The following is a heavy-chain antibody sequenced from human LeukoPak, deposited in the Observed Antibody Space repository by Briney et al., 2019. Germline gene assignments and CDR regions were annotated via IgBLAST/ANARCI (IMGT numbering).Heavy chain of an antibody. D-gene: IGHD4-17*01. Sequence: GGSLRLSCAASGLTFSSAWMNWVRQAPGKGLEWVGRIKSKSFAETTDYAAPVKGRFTISRDDSKNTLYLQMNSLRTEDTAVYYCTTDTVTTLSNYFAYWGQGSLVTVSS. V-gene: IGHV3-15*01. J-gene: IGHJ4*02. CDR2: IKSKSFAETT. CDR3: TTDTVTTLSNYFAY. CDR1: GLTFSSAW.